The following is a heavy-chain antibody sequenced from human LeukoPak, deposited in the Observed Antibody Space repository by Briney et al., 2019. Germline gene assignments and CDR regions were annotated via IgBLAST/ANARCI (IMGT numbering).Heavy chain of an antibody. CDR1: GGTFSSYA. CDR3: ARERARVGYCSSTSCHFDY. Sequence: ASVKVSCKASGGTFSSYAISWVRQAPGQGLEWMGGIIPIFGTANYAQKFQGRVTITADESTSTAYMELSSLRSEDTAVYYCARERARVGYCSSTSCHFDYWGQGTLVTVSS. V-gene: IGHV1-69*13. CDR2: IIPIFGTA. D-gene: IGHD2-2*01. J-gene: IGHJ4*02.